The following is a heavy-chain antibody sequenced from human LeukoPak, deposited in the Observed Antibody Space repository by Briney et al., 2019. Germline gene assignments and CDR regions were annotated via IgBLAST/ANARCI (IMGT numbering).Heavy chain of an antibody. CDR1: GFIFSSHG. D-gene: IGHD1-26*01. Sequence: GGSLRLSCAASGFIFSSHGMNWVRQAPGKGLEWVSGISPSGDITYYADSVKGRFTISRDNSKNTLYLQMNSLRAEDTALYYCAKGSGRGSCFDYWGQGTLVTVSS. J-gene: IGHJ4*02. V-gene: IGHV3-23*01. CDR2: ISPSGDIT. CDR3: AKGSGRGSCFDY.